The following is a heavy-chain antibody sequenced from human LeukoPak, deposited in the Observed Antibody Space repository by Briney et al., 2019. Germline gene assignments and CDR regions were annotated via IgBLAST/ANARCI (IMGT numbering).Heavy chain of an antibody. V-gene: IGHV1-69*05. Sequence: ASVKVSCKASGGTFSSYAISWVRQAPGQGLEWMGGIIPIFGTANYAQKFQGGVTITTDESTSTAYMELSSLRSEDTAVYYCARGQRWSSTSCYYYWGQGTLVTVSS. J-gene: IGHJ4*02. CDR2: IIPIFGTA. D-gene: IGHD2-2*01. CDR1: GGTFSSYA. CDR3: ARGQRWSSTSCYYY.